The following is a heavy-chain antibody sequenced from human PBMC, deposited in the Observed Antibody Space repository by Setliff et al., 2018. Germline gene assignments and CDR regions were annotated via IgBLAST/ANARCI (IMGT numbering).Heavy chain of an antibody. V-gene: IGHV3-7*01. J-gene: IGHJ5*02. CDR3: TRDVYDFRTGEAGP. D-gene: IGHD3-3*01. CDR2: INEEGSAK. Sequence: GGSLRLSCAASGFTFSNLWMAWVRQVPGKGLEWVANINEEGSAKFYVDSVKGRFTISRDNAKNSLSLQMNNLRTEDTAVYYCTRDVYDFRTGEAGPWGQGARVTVSS. CDR1: GFTFSNLW.